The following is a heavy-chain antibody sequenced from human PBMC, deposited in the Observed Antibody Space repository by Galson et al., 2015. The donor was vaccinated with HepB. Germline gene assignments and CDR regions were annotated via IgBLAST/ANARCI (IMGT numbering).Heavy chain of an antibody. CDR1: GFIFSTYA. D-gene: IGHD6-19*01. CDR3: ARERTGSSGWYFYFDY. CDR2: ISYAGSSK. Sequence: SLRLSCAASGFIFSTYAMHWVRQAPGKGLEWVAVISYAGSSKYYADSVRGRFIISRDNSKNTLYLQMNRLRAEDTAVYYCARERTGSSGWYFYFDYWGQGTLVTVSS. V-gene: IGHV3-30-3*01. J-gene: IGHJ4*02.